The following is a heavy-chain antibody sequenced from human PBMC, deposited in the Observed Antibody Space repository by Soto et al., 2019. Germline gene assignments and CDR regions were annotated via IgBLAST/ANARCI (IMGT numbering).Heavy chain of an antibody. Sequence: SETLSLTCAVYGGSFSGYYWSWIRQPPGKGLEWIGEINHSGSTTYNPSLKSRVTISVDTSKNQFSLKLSSVTAADTAVYYCARGRVAAAGRYYYYYYGMDVWGQGTTVTVSS. CDR3: ARGRVAAAGRYYYYYYGMDV. CDR1: GGSFSGYY. V-gene: IGHV4-34*01. D-gene: IGHD6-13*01. CDR2: INHSGST. J-gene: IGHJ6*02.